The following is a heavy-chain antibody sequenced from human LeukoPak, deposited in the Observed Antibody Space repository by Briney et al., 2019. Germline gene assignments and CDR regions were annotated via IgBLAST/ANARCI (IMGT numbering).Heavy chain of an antibody. CDR3: GRVDFWSGYYKGQAGGFDY. D-gene: IGHD3-3*01. CDR1: GFTFSSYG. Sequence: PGGSLRLSCAASGFTFSSYGMHWVRQAPGKGLEWVAFIRYDGSNKYYADSVKGRFTISRDNSKNTLYLQMNSLRAEDTAVYYCGRVDFWSGYYKGQAGGFDYWGQGTLVTVSS. J-gene: IGHJ4*02. CDR2: IRYDGSNK. V-gene: IGHV3-30*02.